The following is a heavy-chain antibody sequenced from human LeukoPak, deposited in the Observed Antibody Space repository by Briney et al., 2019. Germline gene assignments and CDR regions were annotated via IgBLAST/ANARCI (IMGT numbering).Heavy chain of an antibody. CDR1: GGSFSGYC. V-gene: IGHV4-34*01. CDR3: ARGFLATY. D-gene: IGHD5-12*01. J-gene: IGHJ4*02. Sequence: SETLSLTCAVYGGSFSGYCWSWIRQPPGKGLEWIGEINHSGSTNYNPSLKSRVTIAVDTSKNKFSLKLSSVTAADTAVYYCARGFLATYWGQGTLVTVSS. CDR2: INHSGST.